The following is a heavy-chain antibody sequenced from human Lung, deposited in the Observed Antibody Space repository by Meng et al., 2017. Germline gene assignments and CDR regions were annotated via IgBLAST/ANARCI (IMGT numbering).Heavy chain of an antibody. CDR3: ARSQQWLDS. D-gene: IGHD6-19*01. CDR2: TNYRSKWYN. J-gene: IGHJ4*02. V-gene: IGHV6-1*01. Sequence: QVHLQQSDPRLVKPSQTLSLTCAISGDSVSSNSAAWNWIRQSTSRGLEWLGRTNYRSKWYNVYAVSVRSRITITPDTSKNQFSLQLNSVTPEDTAVYYCARSQQWLDSWGQGTLVTVSS. CDR1: GDSVSSNSAA.